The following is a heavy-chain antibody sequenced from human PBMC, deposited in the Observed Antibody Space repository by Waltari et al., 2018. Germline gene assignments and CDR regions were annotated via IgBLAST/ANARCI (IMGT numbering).Heavy chain of an antibody. CDR3: VRLEDCTGPGGHCYSGDPFALDV. CDR2: INHAGYT. CDR1: GGSFSGYY. Sequence: QVQLQQWGAGLLQSSETLSLTCAVYGGSFSGYYWGWFLQPPGKGLEWIGEINHAGYTNHNPSLRSRVTMSADTSKSQFSLKLNSVTAADTAVYYCVRLEDCTGPGGHCYSGDPFALDVWGQGTTVTVSS. J-gene: IGHJ6*02. D-gene: IGHD2-15*01. V-gene: IGHV4-34*02.